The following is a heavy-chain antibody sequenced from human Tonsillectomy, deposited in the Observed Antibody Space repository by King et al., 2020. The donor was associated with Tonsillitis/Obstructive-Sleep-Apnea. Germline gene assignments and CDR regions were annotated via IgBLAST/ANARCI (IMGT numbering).Heavy chain of an antibody. D-gene: IGHD2-2*01. J-gene: IGHJ3*02. CDR1: GGSISSYY. V-gene: IGHV4-59*01. Sequence: QLQESGPGLVKPSETLSLTCTVSGGSISSYYWSWIRQPPGKGLEWIGYIYYSGSTNYNPSLKSRVTMSVDTSKNQFSLKLSSVTAADTAVYYCARDRGYCSSTSCYRDAFDIWGQGTMVTVSS. CDR2: IYYSGST. CDR3: ARDRGYCSSTSCYRDAFDI.